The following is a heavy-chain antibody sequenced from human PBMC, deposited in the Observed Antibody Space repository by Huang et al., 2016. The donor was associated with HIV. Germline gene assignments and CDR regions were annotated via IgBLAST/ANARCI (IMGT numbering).Heavy chain of an antibody. CDR1: RFTFSNYA. CDR2: ISYDGSNK. J-gene: IGHJ6*03. Sequence: QVQLVESGGGVVQPGRSLRLSCAASRFTFSNYAMHWVRQAPGKGLEGVAVISYDGSNKYYADSVKGRFTISRDNSKNTLYLQMNSLRAEDTVVYYCARDLWLRDLYYYYYMDVWGKGTTVTVSS. V-gene: IGHV3-30-3*01. CDR3: ARDLWLRDLYYYYYMDV. D-gene: IGHD5-12*01.